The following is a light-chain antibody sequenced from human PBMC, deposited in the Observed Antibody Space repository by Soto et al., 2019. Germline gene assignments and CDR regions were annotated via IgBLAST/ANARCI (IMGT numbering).Light chain of an antibody. CDR2: GAS. J-gene: IGKJ1*01. V-gene: IGKV3-20*01. Sequence: IVLTQSPGTLSLSPGERATLSCRTSQSVGSNYLAWYQQKPGQAPRLLIYGASSRATGIPDRFSGSGSGTDFTLTISRLEPEDFAVYYCQQYGSSGRTFGQGTKVDI. CDR3: QQYGSSGRT. CDR1: QSVGSNY.